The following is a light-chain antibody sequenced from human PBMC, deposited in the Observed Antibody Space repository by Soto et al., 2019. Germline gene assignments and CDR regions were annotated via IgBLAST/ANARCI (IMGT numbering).Light chain of an antibody. J-gene: IGLJ1*01. Sequence: SVVTQPASVSGSPGQSITISCTGTSSDVGSYNLVSWYQQHPGKAPKLMIYEVSKRPSGVSNRFSGSKSGNTASLTISGLQAEDEADYYSCSYAGSSTPLCFGTRTKVTVL. CDR2: EVS. CDR3: CSYAGSSTPLC. CDR1: SSDVGSYNL. V-gene: IGLV2-23*02.